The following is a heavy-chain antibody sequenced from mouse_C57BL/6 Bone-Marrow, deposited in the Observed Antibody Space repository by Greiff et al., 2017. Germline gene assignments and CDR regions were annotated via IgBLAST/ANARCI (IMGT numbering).Heavy chain of an antibody. CDR2: ISSGGSYT. CDR1: GFTFSSYG. V-gene: IGHV5-6*01. CDR3: ARHRGGYYLYYFDY. Sequence: DVQLVESGGGLVKPGGSLKLSCAASGFTFSSYGMSWVRQTPDKRLEWVATISSGGSYTYYPDSVKGRFTISRDNAKNTLYLQMSSLKSEDTAMYYCARHRGGYYLYYFDYWGQGTTLTVSS. J-gene: IGHJ2*01. D-gene: IGHD2-3*01.